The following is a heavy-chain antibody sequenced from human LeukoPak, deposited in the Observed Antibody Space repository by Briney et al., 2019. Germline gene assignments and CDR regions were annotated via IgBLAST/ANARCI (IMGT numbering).Heavy chain of an antibody. CDR1: GFXFNNFE. CDR2: VSGTGDEI. Sequence: PGGSLRLSCAASGFXFNNFEINWVRQAPGKGLEWVSYVSGTGDEIHYGDSVKGRFTISRDNAKNSLYLQMNSLRAEDTAGYYCATKVPGSSHFSSWGQGTLVTVSS. V-gene: IGHV3-48*03. CDR3: ATKVPGSSHFSS. J-gene: IGHJ4*02. D-gene: IGHD4/OR15-4a*01.